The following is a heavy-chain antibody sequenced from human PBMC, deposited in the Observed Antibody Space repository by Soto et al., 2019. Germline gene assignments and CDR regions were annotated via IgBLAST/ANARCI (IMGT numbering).Heavy chain of an antibody. Sequence: QVQLQESGPGLVKPSETLSLTCSVSGGSLDSYLWSWIRQTPGKGLEWIGYIHKTGSTTYNPNLKTPGTISVDTSRNQFSLKLTSVTPADTAVYYWARGPFFTRQQPFDSWGQGSLVTVSS. D-gene: IGHD1-1*01. CDR1: GGSLDSYL. CDR3: ARGPFFTRQQPFDS. V-gene: IGHV4-59*01. J-gene: IGHJ4*02. CDR2: IHKTGST.